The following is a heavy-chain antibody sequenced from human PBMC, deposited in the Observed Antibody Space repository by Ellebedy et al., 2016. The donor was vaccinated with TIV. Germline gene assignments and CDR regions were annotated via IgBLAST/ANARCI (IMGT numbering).Heavy chain of an antibody. D-gene: IGHD1-14*01. CDR1: GFTFSSYG. CDR2: ISGSGGST. J-gene: IGHJ3*02. V-gene: IGHV3-23*01. Sequence: GESLKISXAASGFTFSSYGMHWVRQAPGKVLELVSSISGSGGSTYYADSVKGRFTISRDNSKNTLYLQMNSLRAEDTAVYYCANIWYGRSVDAFDIWGQGTMVTVSS. CDR3: ANIWYGRSVDAFDI.